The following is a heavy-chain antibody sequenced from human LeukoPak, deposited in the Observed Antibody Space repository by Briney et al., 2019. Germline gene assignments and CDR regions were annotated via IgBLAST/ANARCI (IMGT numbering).Heavy chain of an antibody. V-gene: IGHV3-64D*06. CDR3: VKVAVAGKVSFDY. CDR2: ISSNGGST. Sequence: GGSLRLSCSASGFTFSSYAMHWVRQAPGKGPEYVSAISSNGGSTYYADSVKGRFTISRDNSKNTLYLQMSSLRAEDTAVYYCVKVAVAGKVSFDYWGQGTLVTVSS. CDR1: GFTFSSYA. D-gene: IGHD6-19*01. J-gene: IGHJ4*02.